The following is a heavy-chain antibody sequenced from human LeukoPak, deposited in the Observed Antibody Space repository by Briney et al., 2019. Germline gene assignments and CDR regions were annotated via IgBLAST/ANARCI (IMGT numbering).Heavy chain of an antibody. D-gene: IGHD3-9*01. CDR1: GGSFSGYY. CDR3: ARGRGGYFDWLSPWDY. Sequence: PSETLSLTCAVYGGSFSGYYWSWIRQPPGKGLEWIGEINHSGSTNYNPSLKSRVTISVDTSKNQFSLKLSSVTAADTAVYYCARGRGGYFDWLSPWDYWGQGTLVTVSS. V-gene: IGHV4-34*01. CDR2: INHSGST. J-gene: IGHJ4*02.